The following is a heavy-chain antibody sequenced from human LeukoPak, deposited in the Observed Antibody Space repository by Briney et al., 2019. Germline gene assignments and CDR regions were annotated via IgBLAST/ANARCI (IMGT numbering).Heavy chain of an antibody. Sequence: GSSVKVSCKATGATFSSYAISWVRQAPGQWLEWMGGIIPILGTANYAQKFQGRVTITADESTSTAYMELSSLRSEDTAVYYCARDRVDSSGYYYYFDYWGQGTLVTVSS. J-gene: IGHJ4*02. D-gene: IGHD3-22*01. V-gene: IGHV1-69*01. CDR2: IIPILGTA. CDR3: ARDRVDSSGYYYYFDY. CDR1: GATFSSYA.